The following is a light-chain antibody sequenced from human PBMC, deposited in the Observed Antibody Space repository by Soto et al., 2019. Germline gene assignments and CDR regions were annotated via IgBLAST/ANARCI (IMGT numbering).Light chain of an antibody. Sequence: EIVLTQSPATLSLSPGESATLSCRATRSVSSYLAWYQQKPGQAPSLLIYGASTRATGTPARFSGSGSGTEFTLTISSLQSEDFAVYYCQQYIRWPLTFGGGTKVDIK. J-gene: IGKJ4*01. CDR3: QQYIRWPLT. CDR1: RSVSSY. CDR2: GAS. V-gene: IGKV3-15*01.